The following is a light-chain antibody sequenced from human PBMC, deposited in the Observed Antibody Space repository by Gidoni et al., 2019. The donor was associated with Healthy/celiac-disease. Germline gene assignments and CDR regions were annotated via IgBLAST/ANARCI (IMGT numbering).Light chain of an antibody. V-gene: IGKV1-33*01. CDR3: QQYDNLPT. Sequence: DSQMTQSQYSLSASVGDRGTITCKESQDISNYLNLYQQKPGKAPKRLIYDASNLETVVLSSFRGSGSGTAFTFAISSLQPEDIETYDCQQYDNLPTFGGGTKVEIK. J-gene: IGKJ4*01. CDR2: DAS. CDR1: QDISNY.